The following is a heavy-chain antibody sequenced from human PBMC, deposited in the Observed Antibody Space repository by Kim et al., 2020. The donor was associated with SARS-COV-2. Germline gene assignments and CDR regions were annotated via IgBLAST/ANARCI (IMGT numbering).Heavy chain of an antibody. J-gene: IGHJ4*02. CDR1: GGSFSGYY. CDR3: ARGYPTYSGIAARPRRSLDY. CDR2: INHSGST. D-gene: IGHD6-6*01. V-gene: IGHV4-34*01. Sequence: SETLSLTCAVYGGSFSGYYWSWIRQPPGKGLEWIGEINHSGSTNYNPSLKSRVTISVDTSKNQFSLKLSSVTAADTAVYYCARGYPTYSGIAARPRRSLDYWGQGTLVTVSS.